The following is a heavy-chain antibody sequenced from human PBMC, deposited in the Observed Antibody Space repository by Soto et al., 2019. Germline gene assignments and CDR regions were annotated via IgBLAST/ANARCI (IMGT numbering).Heavy chain of an antibody. CDR1: GYTFTSYG. V-gene: IGHV1-18*01. D-gene: IGHD6-19*01. Sequence: ASVKVSCKASGYTFTSYGINWVRQAPGQGLEWMGWINTNNGNTNYAQNLQGRVTMTTDTSTTTAYMELRSLRSDDTAVYYCARDHVIAVAGPTDYWGQGTLVPVSS. J-gene: IGHJ4*02. CDR3: ARDHVIAVAGPTDY. CDR2: INTNNGNT.